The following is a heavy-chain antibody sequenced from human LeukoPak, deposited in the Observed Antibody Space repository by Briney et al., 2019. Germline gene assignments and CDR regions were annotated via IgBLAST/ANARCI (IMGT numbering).Heavy chain of an antibody. Sequence: GASVKVSCKASGYTFTGYYMHWVRQATGQGLEWMGWMNPNSGNTGYAQKFQGRVTMTRNTSISTAYMELSSLRSEDTAVYYCARVLSARGDIWGQGTMVTVSS. CDR1: GYTFTGYY. J-gene: IGHJ3*02. V-gene: IGHV1-8*02. CDR3: ARVLSARGDI. CDR2: MNPNSGNT.